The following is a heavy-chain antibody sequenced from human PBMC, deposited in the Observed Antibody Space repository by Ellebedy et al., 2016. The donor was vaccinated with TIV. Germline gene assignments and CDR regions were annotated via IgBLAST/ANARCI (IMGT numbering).Heavy chain of an antibody. CDR2: INPNSGGT. D-gene: IGHD3-3*01. CDR1: GYTFTAYY. Sequence: AASVKVSCKASGYTFTAYYIHWVRQAPGQGLQWMGWINPNSGGTNYAQNFQGRVTMTRDTSISTAYMELSGLRSDDTALYYCARDTQLGYYYLDYWGQGTLVTVSS. J-gene: IGHJ4*02. CDR3: ARDTQLGYYYLDY. V-gene: IGHV1-2*02.